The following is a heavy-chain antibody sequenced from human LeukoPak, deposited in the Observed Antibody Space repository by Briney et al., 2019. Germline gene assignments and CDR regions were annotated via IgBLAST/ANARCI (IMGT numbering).Heavy chain of an antibody. J-gene: IGHJ3*02. D-gene: IGHD3-10*01. CDR2: IYSGGST. Sequence: EWVSVIYSGGSTYYADSVKGRFTISRDNSKNTLYLQMNSLRAEDTAVYYCARAGLGDAFDIWGQGTMVTVSS. V-gene: IGHV3-53*01. CDR3: ARAGLGDAFDI.